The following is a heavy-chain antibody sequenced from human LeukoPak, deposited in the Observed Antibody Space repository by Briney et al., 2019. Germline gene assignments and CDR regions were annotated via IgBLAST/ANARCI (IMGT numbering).Heavy chain of an antibody. CDR2: IIPILGIA. V-gene: IGHV1-69*04. CDR1: GGTFSSYA. Sequence: ASVKVSCKASGGTFSSYAISWVRQAPGQGLEWMGRIIPILGIANYAQKFQGRVTITADKSTSTAYMELSSLRSEDTAVYYCARDPIAAAGTPLDDWGQGTLVTVSS. CDR3: ARDPIAAAGTPLDD. J-gene: IGHJ4*02. D-gene: IGHD6-13*01.